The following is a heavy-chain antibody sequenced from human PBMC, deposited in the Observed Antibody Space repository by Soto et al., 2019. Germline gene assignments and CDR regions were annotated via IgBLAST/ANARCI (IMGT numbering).Heavy chain of an antibody. V-gene: IGHV1-69*04. J-gene: IGHJ6*03. CDR2: IIPILGIA. CDR1: GGTFSSYT. D-gene: IGHD6-13*01. Sequence: SVKVSCKASGGTFSSYTISWVRQAPGQGLEWMGRIIPILGIANYAQKFQGRVTITADKSTSTAYMELSSLRSEDTAVYYCARDRVAAAGTFFGYYYYYYMDVWGKGTTVTSP. CDR3: ARDRVAAAGTFFGYYYYYYMDV.